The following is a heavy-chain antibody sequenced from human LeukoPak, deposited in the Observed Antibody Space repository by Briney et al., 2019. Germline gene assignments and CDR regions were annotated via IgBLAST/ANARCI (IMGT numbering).Heavy chain of an antibody. D-gene: IGHD3-22*01. CDR1: GYTFTSYY. V-gene: IGHV1-46*01. J-gene: IGHJ4*02. CDR2: INPSGGST. Sequence: ASVKVSCKASGYTFTSYYMHWVRQAPGQGLEWMGIINPSGGSTSYAQKFQGRVTMTRDMSTSTVYMELSSLRSEDTAVYYCARDPGYYYDSSGYASEGNYFDYWGQGTLVTVSS. CDR3: ARDPGYYYDSSGYASEGNYFDY.